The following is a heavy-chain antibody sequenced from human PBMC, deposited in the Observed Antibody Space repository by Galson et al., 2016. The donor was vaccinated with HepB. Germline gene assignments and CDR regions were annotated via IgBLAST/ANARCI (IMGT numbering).Heavy chain of an antibody. V-gene: IGHV4-59*01. CDR1: DDSIINYY. CDR2: IYYSGTT. CDR3: ARVGRFGGWYEWGWFDP. D-gene: IGHD6-19*01. Sequence: ETLSLTCSVSDDSIINYYWSWIRQPPGKGLEWIEHIYYSGTTNYNPSLKSRVTISVDTSKNQFSLKLTSVTTADTAVYFCARVGRFGGWYEWGWFDPWGQGTLVTVSS. J-gene: IGHJ5*02.